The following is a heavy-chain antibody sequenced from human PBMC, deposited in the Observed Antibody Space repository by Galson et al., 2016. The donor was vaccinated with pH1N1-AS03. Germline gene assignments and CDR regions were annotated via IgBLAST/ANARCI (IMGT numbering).Heavy chain of an antibody. CDR2: IYARDSDV. CDR1: GFTFTNYW. CDR3: ARHGEPSTLSALFDP. J-gene: IGHJ5*02. Sequence: QSGAEVKKPGESLRISCRASGFTFTNYWIGWVRQLPGKGLEWMGIIYARDSDVRYNPSFQGQVTFSVDESIDTAYMQWSSLRASDTAMYFCARHGEPSTLSALFDPWGQGTLVTVSS. V-gene: IGHV5-51*01. D-gene: IGHD2/OR15-2a*01.